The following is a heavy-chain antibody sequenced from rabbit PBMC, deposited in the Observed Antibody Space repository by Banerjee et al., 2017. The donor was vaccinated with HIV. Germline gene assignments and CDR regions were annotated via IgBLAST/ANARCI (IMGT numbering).Heavy chain of an antibody. CDR3: ARDLAGVIGWNFNL. CDR1: GFSFSNKYV. Sequence: QEQLKEPGGGLVQPGGSLKLSCKASGFSFSNKYVMCWVRQAPGKGLEWIGCINTDSDGTWYASWVNGRFTITRSTSLNTVTLQMTSLTAADTATYFCARDLAGVIGWNFNLWGPGTLVTVS. V-gene: IGHV1S43*01. J-gene: IGHJ4*01. D-gene: IGHD4-1*01. CDR2: INTDSDGT.